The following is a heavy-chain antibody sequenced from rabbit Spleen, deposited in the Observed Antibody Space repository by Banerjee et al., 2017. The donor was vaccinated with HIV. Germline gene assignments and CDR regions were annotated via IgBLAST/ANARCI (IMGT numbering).Heavy chain of an antibody. CDR3: ARDAGTSFSTYGMDL. CDR2: AYAGSSDST. J-gene: IGHJ6*01. CDR1: GFSFSGSGY. D-gene: IGHD8-1*01. V-gene: IGHV1S45*01. Sequence: QEQLVESGGGLVQPEGSLTLTCTASGFSFSGSGYMCWVRQAPGKGLEWVACAYAGSSDSTYSATWAKGRFTISKTSSTTVTLQMTSLTAADTATYFCARDAGTSFSTYGMDLWGPGTLVTVS.